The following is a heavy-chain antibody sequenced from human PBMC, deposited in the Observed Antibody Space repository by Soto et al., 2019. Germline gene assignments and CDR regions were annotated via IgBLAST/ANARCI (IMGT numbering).Heavy chain of an antibody. CDR3: ATGGAGTYY. J-gene: IGHJ4*02. Sequence: EVQLVESGGGLVQPGGSLRLSCAASGFTVSSNYMSWVRQAPGKGLEWVSVIYSGGSTYYADSVKGRFTISRHNSKNTLYPQMISLRAEATAVYYCATGGAGTYYWRQGTLVTGSS. CDR2: IYSGGST. CDR1: GFTVSSNY. V-gene: IGHV3-53*04. D-gene: IGHD6-19*01.